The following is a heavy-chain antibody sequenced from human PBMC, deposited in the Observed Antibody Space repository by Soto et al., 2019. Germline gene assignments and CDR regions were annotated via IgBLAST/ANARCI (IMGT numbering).Heavy chain of an antibody. V-gene: IGHV4-59*01. Sequence: SETLSLTCTVSGGSISSYYWSWIRQPPGKGLEWIGYIYYSGSTNYNPSLKSRVTISVDTSKNQFSLKLSSVTAADTAVYYCARDQMVRAPMDVWGKGTTVTVSS. CDR3: ARDQMVRAPMDV. D-gene: IGHD3-10*01. CDR1: GGSISSYY. CDR2: IYYSGST. J-gene: IGHJ6*04.